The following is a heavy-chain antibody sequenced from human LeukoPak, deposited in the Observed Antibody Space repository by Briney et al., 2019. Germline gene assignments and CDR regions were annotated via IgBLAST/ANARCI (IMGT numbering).Heavy chain of an antibody. Sequence: ASVKVSCKASGYTFTGYYMHWVRQAPGQGLEWMGWINPNSGGTNYAQKFQGRVTMTRDTTISTAYMELSRLRSDDTAVYYCARERTLTSCYDYWGQGTLVTVSS. CDR2: INPNSGGT. J-gene: IGHJ4*02. CDR1: GYTFTGYY. D-gene: IGHD2-15*01. CDR3: ARERTLTSCYDY. V-gene: IGHV1-2*02.